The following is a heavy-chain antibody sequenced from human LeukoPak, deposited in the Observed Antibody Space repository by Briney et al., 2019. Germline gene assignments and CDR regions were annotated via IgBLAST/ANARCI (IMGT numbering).Heavy chain of an antibody. CDR2: ISAYNGNT. CDR3: ARSPYSSSWYNWFDP. V-gene: IGHV1-18*01. J-gene: IGHJ5*02. CDR1: GYTFTSYG. D-gene: IGHD6-13*01. Sequence: ASVKVSCKASGYTFTSYGISWVRQAPGQGLEWMGWISAYNGNTNYAQKLQGRVTMTTDTSTRTAYMELRSLRSDDTAVYYCARSPYSSSWYNWFDPWGQGTLVTVSS.